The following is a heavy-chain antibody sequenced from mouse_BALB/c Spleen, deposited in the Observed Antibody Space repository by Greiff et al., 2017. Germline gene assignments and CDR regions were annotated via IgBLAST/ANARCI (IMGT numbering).Heavy chain of an antibody. CDR1: GFNIKDTY. Sequence: VQLQQSGAELVKPGASVKLSCTASGFNIKDTYMHWVKQRPEQGLEWIGRIDPANGNTKYDPKFQGKATITADTSSNTAYLQLSSLTSEDTAVYYCARDYYGSSHAMDYWGQGTSVTVSS. J-gene: IGHJ4*01. D-gene: IGHD1-1*01. V-gene: IGHV14-3*02. CDR2: IDPANGNT. CDR3: ARDYYGSSHAMDY.